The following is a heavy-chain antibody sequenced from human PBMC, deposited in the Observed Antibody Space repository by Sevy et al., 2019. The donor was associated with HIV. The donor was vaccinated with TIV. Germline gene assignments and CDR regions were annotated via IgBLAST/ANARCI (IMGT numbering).Heavy chain of an antibody. CDR3: ARVRTVAETYGMDV. V-gene: IGHV3-7*03. D-gene: IGHD2-15*01. CDR2: IKQDESEK. J-gene: IGHJ6*02. Sequence: GGSLRLSCAASGFTFTDYWMSWVRQTPGKGLEWVATIKQDESEKYYVDSVKGRFAISRDISNNTLYLQMNSLRADDTAVYYCARVRTVAETYGMDVWGQGTTVTVSS. CDR1: GFTFTDYW.